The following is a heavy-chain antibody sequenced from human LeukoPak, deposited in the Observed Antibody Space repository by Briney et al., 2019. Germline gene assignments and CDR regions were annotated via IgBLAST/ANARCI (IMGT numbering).Heavy chain of an antibody. CDR1: GYTFTSYG. CDR2: ISVYNGDR. Sequence: ASVKVSCKASGYTFTSYGITWVGQARGQGVEGRGWISVYNGDRKYAKKLQGRVNMTKDTSKRTANMELRRLRCEDTAVYYCAREWERRSTFFDYWGQGTLVTVSS. D-gene: IGHD1-26*01. J-gene: IGHJ4*02. CDR3: AREWERRSTFFDY. V-gene: IGHV1-18*01.